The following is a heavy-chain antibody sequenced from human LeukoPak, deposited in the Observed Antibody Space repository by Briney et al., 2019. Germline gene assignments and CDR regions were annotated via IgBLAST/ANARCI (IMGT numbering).Heavy chain of an antibody. V-gene: IGHV4-39*01. CDR3: ARMSGTYSVDY. Sequence: SETLSLTCTVSGGSISSRTYDWGSIRQPPGKGLEWIGSIYYSGSTYYNPSLKSRVTISVDTSKSQFSLKLSSVTAADTAIYYCARMSGTYSVDYWGQGTLVTVSS. D-gene: IGHD1-26*01. CDR1: GGSISSRTYD. CDR2: IYYSGST. J-gene: IGHJ4*02.